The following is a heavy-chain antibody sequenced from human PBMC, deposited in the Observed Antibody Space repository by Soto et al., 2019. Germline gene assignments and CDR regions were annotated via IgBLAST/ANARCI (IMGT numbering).Heavy chain of an antibody. D-gene: IGHD2-21*02. CDR1: GGSLSGNH. J-gene: IGHJ4*02. V-gene: IGHV4-34*01. CDR3: ARTTAAIHLNY. Sequence: SETLSLTCAVYGGSLSGNHWGWIRQPPGKGLEWIGETHHSGSTAYNPSLKSRVTISVDTSRNQFSLKLNSVTAADTAVYYCARTTAAIHLNYWSQGTLVTVSS. CDR2: THHSGST.